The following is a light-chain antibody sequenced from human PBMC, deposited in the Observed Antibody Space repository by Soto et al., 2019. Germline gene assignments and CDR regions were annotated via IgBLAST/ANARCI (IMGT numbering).Light chain of an antibody. V-gene: IGKV1D-12*01. CDR2: AAS. CDR1: QDLSSW. CDR3: QQPISFPIT. J-gene: IGKJ5*01. Sequence: DIQITHSPSSLSASVGDRVTITCLASQDLSSWLAWYQQKPGKAPKLLISAASSLQSGVPSRFSGSGSGTDCALTISSLQPEDFSTYYFQQPISFPITFGQGTRLEI.